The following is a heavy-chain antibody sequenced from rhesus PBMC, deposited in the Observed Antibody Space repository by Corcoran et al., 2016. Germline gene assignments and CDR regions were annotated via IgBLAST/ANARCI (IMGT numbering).Heavy chain of an antibody. J-gene: IGHJ5-2*01. D-gene: IGHD2-39*01. CDR1: GFTLSDSS. CDR3: TRGVHV. CDR2: NRKKANGGTA. Sequence: EVQLLESGGGLVQRGGSLRVSCEASGFTLSDSSMLWVRQAPGKGPEWVGFNRKKANGGTAEYAASVKGRFTISRDDSKSIASLQMNSLKTEDTAVYYCTRGVHVWGREFWSPSPQ. V-gene: IGHV3-116*01.